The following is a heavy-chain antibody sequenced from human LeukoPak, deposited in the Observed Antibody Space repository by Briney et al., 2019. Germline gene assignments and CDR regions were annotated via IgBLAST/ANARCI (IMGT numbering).Heavy chain of an antibody. J-gene: IGHJ4*02. CDR1: GGSISSYY. V-gene: IGHV4-34*01. D-gene: IGHD6-19*01. CDR2: INHSGST. CDR3: ARGPLIAVAGVIFDY. Sequence: SETLSLTCTVSGGSISSYYWSWIRQPPGKGLEWIGEINHSGSTNYNPSLKSRVTISVGTSKNQFSLKLSSVTAADTAVYYCARGPLIAVAGVIFDYWGQGTLVTVSS.